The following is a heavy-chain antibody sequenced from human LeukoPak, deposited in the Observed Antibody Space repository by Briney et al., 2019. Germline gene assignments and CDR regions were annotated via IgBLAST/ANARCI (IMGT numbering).Heavy chain of an antibody. CDR3: ARHTGYSSSWYWTWFDP. J-gene: IGHJ5*02. D-gene: IGHD6-13*01. CDR1: GGSFSGYY. CDR2: INHSGST. Sequence: PSETLSLTCAVYGGSFSGYYWTWIRQPPGKGLEWIGEINHSGSTNYNPSLKSRVTISVDTSKNQFSLKLSFVTAADTAVYYCARHTGYSSSWYWTWFDPWGQGTLVTVSS. V-gene: IGHV4-34*01.